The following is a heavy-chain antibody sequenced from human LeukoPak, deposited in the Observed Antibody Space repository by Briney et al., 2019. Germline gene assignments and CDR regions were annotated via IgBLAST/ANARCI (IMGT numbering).Heavy chain of an antibody. CDR2: VSGSGGAT. J-gene: IGHJ4*02. Sequence: GGSLRLSCAASGFTFSSYAMTWVRQAPGNGLEWVSSVSGSGGATYYADSAKGRFTISRDNSENTVYMQMDSLRAEDTAVYYCAKGFLASCSGTRCYPFDHWGQGTPVTVSS. D-gene: IGHD2-15*01. CDR1: GFTFSSYA. V-gene: IGHV3-23*01. CDR3: AKGFLASCSGTRCYPFDH.